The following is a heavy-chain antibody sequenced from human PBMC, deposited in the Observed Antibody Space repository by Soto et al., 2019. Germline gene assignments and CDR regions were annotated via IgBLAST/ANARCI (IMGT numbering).Heavy chain of an antibody. CDR3: ARVGNGHFDC. J-gene: IGHJ4*02. Sequence: PSETLSLTCAVSGGSISSGGYSWSWIRQPPGKGLEWIGYIYHSGSTYYNPSLKSRVTISVDRSKNQFYLKLSSVTAADTAVYSCARVGNGHFDCWGQGNLVTVSS. V-gene: IGHV4-30-2*01. CDR1: GGSISSGGYS. CDR2: IYHSGST.